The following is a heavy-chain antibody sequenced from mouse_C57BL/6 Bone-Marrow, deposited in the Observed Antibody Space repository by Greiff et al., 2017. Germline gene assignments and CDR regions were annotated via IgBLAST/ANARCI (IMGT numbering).Heavy chain of an antibody. CDR3: ARQGHYYGSPWFAY. J-gene: IGHJ3*01. CDR2: ISSGGSYT. Sequence: EVKVVESGGDLVKPGGSLKLSCAASGFTFSSYGMSWVRQTPDKRLEWVATISSGGSYTYYPDSVKGRFTISRDNAKNTLYLQMSSLKSEDTAMYYCARQGHYYGSPWFAYWGQGTLVTVSA. CDR1: GFTFSSYG. V-gene: IGHV5-6*01. D-gene: IGHD1-1*01.